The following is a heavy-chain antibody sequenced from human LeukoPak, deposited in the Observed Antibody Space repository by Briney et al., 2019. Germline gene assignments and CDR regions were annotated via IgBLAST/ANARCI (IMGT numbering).Heavy chain of an antibody. D-gene: IGHD3-3*01. J-gene: IGHJ4*02. CDR1: GGSISSYY. Sequence: SVTLSLTCTVSGGSISSYYWSWIRQPPGKGLEWIGYIYYSGSTNYNPSLKSRVTISVDTSKNQFSLKLSSVTAADTAVYYCARGYDFWSGYYPPYFDYWGQGTLVTVSS. CDR3: ARGYDFWSGYYPPYFDY. CDR2: IYYSGST. V-gene: IGHV4-59*01.